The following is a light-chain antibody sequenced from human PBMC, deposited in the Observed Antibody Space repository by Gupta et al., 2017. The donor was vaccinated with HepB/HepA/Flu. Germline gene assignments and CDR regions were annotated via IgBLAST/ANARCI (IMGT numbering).Light chain of an antibody. CDR3: QQRSNWST. V-gene: IGKV3-11*01. CDR2: DAS. CDR1: QSVSSY. Sequence: EIVFTQSPATLSLSPGERATLSCRASQSVSSYLAWYQQKPGQAPRLLIYDASNRATGITDRFRGRGDGKDFTLTSSRREHEDCAVYYVQQRSNWSTFGQGTKVEIK. J-gene: IGKJ1*01.